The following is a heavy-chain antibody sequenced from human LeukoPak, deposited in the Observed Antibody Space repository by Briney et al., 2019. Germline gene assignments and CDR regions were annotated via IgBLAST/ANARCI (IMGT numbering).Heavy chain of an antibody. CDR1: GGSFSGYY. V-gene: IGHV4-34*01. CDR2: INHSGST. J-gene: IGHJ6*02. CDR3: ARGVIGLYGMDV. D-gene: IGHD3-22*01. Sequence: PSETLSLTCAVYGGSFSGYYWSWIRQPPGKGLEWIGEINHSGSTYYNPSLKSRVTISVDTSKNQFSLKLSSVTAADTAVYYCARGVIGLYGMDVWGQGTTVTVSS.